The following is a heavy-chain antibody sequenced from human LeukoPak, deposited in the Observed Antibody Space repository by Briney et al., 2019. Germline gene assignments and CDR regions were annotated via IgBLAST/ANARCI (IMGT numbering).Heavy chain of an antibody. Sequence: SETLSLTCTVSGVSSSSSYWSWIRQPPGKGLEWIGYIFYTGDSNHNPSFKSRVSISLDTSKDQISLKLYSVTAADTAVYYCARPRFASPLDSWGQGTLVTVSS. CDR1: GVSSSSSY. D-gene: IGHD2-21*01. CDR3: ARPRFASPLDS. J-gene: IGHJ4*02. CDR2: IFYTGDS. V-gene: IGHV4-59*08.